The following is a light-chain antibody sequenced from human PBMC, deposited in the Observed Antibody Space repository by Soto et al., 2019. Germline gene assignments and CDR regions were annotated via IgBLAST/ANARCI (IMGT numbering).Light chain of an antibody. J-gene: IGKJ1*01. CDR1: QSVPSNF. CDR2: GVS. CDR3: QQYDSSWT. V-gene: IGKV3-20*01. Sequence: EIVLTQSPGTLSLSPGERATLSCRASQSVPSNFLAWYQQKPGQAPILLIYGVSRRATGIPDRFSGSGSGNDFTLTISRLGPEDFAVYYCQQYDSSWTFGQGTKVEIK.